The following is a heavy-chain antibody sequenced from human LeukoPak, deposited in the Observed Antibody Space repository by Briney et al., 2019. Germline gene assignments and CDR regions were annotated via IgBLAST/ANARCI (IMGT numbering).Heavy chain of an antibody. D-gene: IGHD3-22*01. CDR2: MNPNSGNT. Sequence: ASMKVSCKASGYTFTSYDINWVRQATGQGLEWMGWMNPNSGNTGYAQKFQGRVTMTRNTSISTAYMELSSLRSEDTAVYYCARGYHYYDSSGYYKITFDYWGQGTLVTVSS. CDR1: GYTFTSYD. CDR3: ARGYHYYDSSGYYKITFDY. J-gene: IGHJ4*02. V-gene: IGHV1-8*01.